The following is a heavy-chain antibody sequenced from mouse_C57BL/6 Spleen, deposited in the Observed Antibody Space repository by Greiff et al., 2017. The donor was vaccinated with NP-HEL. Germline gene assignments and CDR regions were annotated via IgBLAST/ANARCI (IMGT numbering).Heavy chain of an antibody. V-gene: IGHV1-82*01. D-gene: IGHD2-5*01. CDR2: IYPGDGDT. J-gene: IGHJ4*01. CDR1: GYAFSSSW. CDR3: AGSNGYYAMDY. Sequence: QVQLKESGPELVKPGASVKISCKASGYAFSSSWMNWVKQRPGKGLEWIGRIYPGDGDTNYNGKFTGKATLTADKSSSTAYMQLSSLTSEDSAVYFCAGSNGYYAMDYWGQGTSVTVSS.